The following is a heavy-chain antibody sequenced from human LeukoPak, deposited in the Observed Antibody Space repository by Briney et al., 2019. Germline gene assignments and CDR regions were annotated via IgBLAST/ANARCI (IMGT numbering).Heavy chain of an antibody. Sequence: SETLFLSCTVSGVSISSSSYYWGWIRQPRGKGLEWIGSIYYSGSTYYNPSLKSRVTISVDTSKNQFSLKLSSVTAADTAVYYCARQGASWYYGSGSYYGNDYWGQGTLVTVSS. CDR3: ARQGASWYYGSGSYYGNDY. J-gene: IGHJ4*02. D-gene: IGHD3-10*01. V-gene: IGHV4-39*01. CDR1: GVSISSSSYY. CDR2: IYYSGST.